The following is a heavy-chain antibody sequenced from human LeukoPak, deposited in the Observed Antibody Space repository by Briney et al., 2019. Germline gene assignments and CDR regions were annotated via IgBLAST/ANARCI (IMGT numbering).Heavy chain of an antibody. D-gene: IGHD3-10*01. J-gene: IGHJ6*02. CDR3: AKYYGSGSYRYYYYAMDV. V-gene: IGHV3-23*01. CDR1: GFTFSSYA. Sequence: GSLRLSCAASGFTFSSYAMSWVRQAPGKGLEWVSTISGSGGSAYYADSVKGRFTISRDNSKNTLYLQMNSLRAEDAAVYYCAKYYGSGSYRYYYYAMDVWGQGTTVTVS. CDR2: ISGSGGSA.